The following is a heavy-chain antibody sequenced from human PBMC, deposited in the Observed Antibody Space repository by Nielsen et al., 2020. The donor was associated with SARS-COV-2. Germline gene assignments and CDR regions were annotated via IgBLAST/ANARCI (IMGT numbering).Heavy chain of an antibody. J-gene: IGHJ3*02. CDR3: ARDLGYCSGGSCPPEAFDI. D-gene: IGHD2-15*01. CDR2: INWNGGST. V-gene: IGHV3-20*03. Sequence: WIRQPPGKGLEWVSGINWNGGSTGYADSVKGRFTISRDNAKNSLYLQMNSLRAEDTAVYYCARDLGYCSGGSCPPEAFDIWGQGTMVTVSS.